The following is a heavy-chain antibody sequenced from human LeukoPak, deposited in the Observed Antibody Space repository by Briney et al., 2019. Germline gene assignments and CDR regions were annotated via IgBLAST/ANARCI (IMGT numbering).Heavy chain of an antibody. D-gene: IGHD4-23*01. Sequence: SETLSLTCAVSGGSISSYYWSWIRQPPGKGLESIGYIYYSGSTNYNPSLKSRVTISVDTSKNQFSLKLSSVTAADTAVYYCARGDYGGNPGGYDYWGQGTLVTVSS. J-gene: IGHJ4*02. CDR2: IYYSGST. V-gene: IGHV4-59*12. CDR3: ARGDYGGNPGGYDY. CDR1: GGSISSYY.